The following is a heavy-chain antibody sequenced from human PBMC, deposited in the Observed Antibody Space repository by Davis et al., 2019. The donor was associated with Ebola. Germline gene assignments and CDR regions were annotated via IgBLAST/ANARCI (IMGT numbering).Heavy chain of an antibody. CDR2: ISAYNGNT. CDR3: ARDASAYYGSDYGMDV. CDR1: GGTFSSYA. Sequence: AASVKVSCKASGGTFSSYAISWVRQAPGQGLEWMGWISAYNGNTNYAQKLQGRVTMTTDTSTSTAYMELRSLRSEDTAVYYCARDASAYYGSDYGMDVWGQGTTVTVSS. V-gene: IGHV1-18*01. D-gene: IGHD3-10*01. J-gene: IGHJ6*02.